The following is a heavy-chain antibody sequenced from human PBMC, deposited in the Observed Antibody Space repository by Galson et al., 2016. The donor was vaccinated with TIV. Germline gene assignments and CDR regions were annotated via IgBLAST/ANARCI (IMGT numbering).Heavy chain of an antibody. J-gene: IGHJ6*02. D-gene: IGHD4-17*01. CDR1: GGSISSGSYY. CDR2: IYTSGNT. CDR3: MREGSTVTMHHYFGMDV. V-gene: IGHV4-61*02. Sequence: TLSLTCTVSGGSISSGSYYWTWVRQPAGKGLEYIGRIYTSGNTNYNPSLKSRVTVSADTSKNQFSLKLTSVTAADTAVYYCMREGSTVTMHHYFGMDVWGQGTSVTVSS.